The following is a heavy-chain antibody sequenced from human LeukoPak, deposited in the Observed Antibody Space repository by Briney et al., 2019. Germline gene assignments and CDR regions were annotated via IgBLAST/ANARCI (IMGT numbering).Heavy chain of an antibody. CDR2: IYYSGST. D-gene: IGHD5-18*01. Sequence: PSETLSLTCTVSGGSISSYYWSWIRQPPGKGLEWIGYIYYSGSTNYNPSLKSRVTISVDTSKNQFSLKLSSVTAADTAVYYCARGIGGYSYGPFDYWGQGTLVTVSS. CDR1: GGSISSYY. CDR3: ARGIGGYSYGPFDY. V-gene: IGHV4-59*08. J-gene: IGHJ4*02.